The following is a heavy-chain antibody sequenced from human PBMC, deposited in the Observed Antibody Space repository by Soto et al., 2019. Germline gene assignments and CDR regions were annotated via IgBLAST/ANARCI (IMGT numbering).Heavy chain of an antibody. CDR1: DGSISGLSHY. Sequence: SVILRLPYSVSDGSISGLSHYWGSIRQPPGKGLEWIGSIYFSGRTDYITSLKSRVTISTDTSKNQFSLKLSSVTAADTAIYYCARHLDYDFWGGQPPHDAFDFWGQGTMVTVSS. CDR3: ARHLDYDFWGGQPPHDAFDF. D-gene: IGHD3-3*01. CDR2: IYFSGRT. V-gene: IGHV4-39*01. J-gene: IGHJ3*01.